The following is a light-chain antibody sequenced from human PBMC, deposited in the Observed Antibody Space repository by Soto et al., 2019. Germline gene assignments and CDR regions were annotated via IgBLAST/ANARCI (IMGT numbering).Light chain of an antibody. CDR3: QQYNNWPPIT. CDR1: QSVSSN. CDR2: GAS. J-gene: IGKJ5*01. V-gene: IGKV3-15*01. Sequence: EIVLTQTPSTLSLSPGERAILSCRVSQSVSSNLAWYQQKPGQAPRLLIYGASTRATGIPARFSGGGSGTEFTLTISSLQPDDFATYYCQQYNNWPPITFGQGTRLEI.